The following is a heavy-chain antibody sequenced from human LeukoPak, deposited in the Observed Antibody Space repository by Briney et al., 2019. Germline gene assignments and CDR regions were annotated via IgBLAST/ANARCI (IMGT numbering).Heavy chain of an antibody. CDR3: AKDLKRYSYGHPGP. V-gene: IGHV3-30*18. CDR2: ISYDGSNK. Sequence: GGSLRLSCAASGFTFSSYGMHWVRQAPGKGLEWVAVISYDGSNKYYADSVKGRFTISRDNSKNTLYLQMNSLRAEDTAVYYCAKDLKRYSYGHPGPWGQGTLVTVSS. D-gene: IGHD5-18*01. CDR1: GFTFSSYG. J-gene: IGHJ5*02.